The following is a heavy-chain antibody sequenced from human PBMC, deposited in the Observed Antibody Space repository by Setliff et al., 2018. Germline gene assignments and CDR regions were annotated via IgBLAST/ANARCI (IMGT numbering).Heavy chain of an antibody. Sequence: PGGSLRLSCAMTGFNVRSSYMNWVRQAPGKGLEWVSVLYPNLVTNYADSVKDRFTVSRDESKNMVYLQMNNLEVDDTAIYYCARGLCVGQSCYWPKAMDVWVQGATITVSS. CDR2: LYPNLVT. CDR3: ARGLCVGQSCYWPKAMDV. CDR1: GFNVRSSY. D-gene: IGHD2-15*01. V-gene: IGHV3-66*01. J-gene: IGHJ6*02.